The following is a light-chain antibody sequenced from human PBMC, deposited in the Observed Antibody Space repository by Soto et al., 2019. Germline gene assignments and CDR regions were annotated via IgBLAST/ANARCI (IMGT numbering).Light chain of an antibody. J-gene: IGLJ2*01. CDR1: SNDVGGYND. V-gene: IGLV2-8*01. CDR2: EVS. Sequence: QSVLTQPPSASGSPGQSVTISCTGTSNDVGGYNDVSWYQQHPGKAPKLMIHEVSKRPSGVPDRFSGSKSGNTASLTVSGLLTEDEADYYCSSYGGANTVVFGGGTKLTVL. CDR3: SSYGGANTVV.